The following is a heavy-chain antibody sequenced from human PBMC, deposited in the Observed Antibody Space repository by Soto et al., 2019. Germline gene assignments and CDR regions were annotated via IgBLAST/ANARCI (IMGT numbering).Heavy chain of an antibody. CDR2: IWYDGSNK. V-gene: IGHV3-33*08. J-gene: IGHJ3*02. D-gene: IGHD3-10*01. CDR1: GFTFSSYA. Sequence: GGSLRLSCAASGFTFSSYAMSWVRQAPGKGLEWVAVIWYDGSNKYYADSVKGRFTISRDNSKNTLYLQMNSLRAEDTAVYYCARDRAGYYGSGSPDAFDIWGQGTMVTVSS. CDR3: ARDRAGYYGSGSPDAFDI.